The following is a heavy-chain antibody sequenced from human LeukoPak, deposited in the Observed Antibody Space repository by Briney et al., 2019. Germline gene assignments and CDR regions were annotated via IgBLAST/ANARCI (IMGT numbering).Heavy chain of an antibody. J-gene: IGHJ4*02. D-gene: IGHD3-22*01. Sequence: HAGGSLRLSCVVSGFTFSNSWMNWVRQAPGKGLEWVANIKQDGSEKYYVDSVEGRFTISRDNAKNSLYLQKNSLRAEDTAVYYCARDLPYYYDSSGYYLPFDYWGQGTLVTVSS. CDR3: ARDLPYYYDSSGYYLPFDY. CDR2: IKQDGSEK. CDR1: GFTFSNSW. V-gene: IGHV3-7*01.